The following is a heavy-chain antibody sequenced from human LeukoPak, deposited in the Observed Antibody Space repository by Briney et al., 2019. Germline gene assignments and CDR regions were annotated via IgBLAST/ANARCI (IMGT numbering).Heavy chain of an antibody. CDR3: AKVARYYYDSTGDFDY. Sequence: PGGSLRLSCAASGFTFSSYAMTWVRQAPGKGLQWVSLITSSGGSTHYTDSVKGRFTISRDNSKNTLYLQMNSLRAEDTAVYYCAKVARYYYDSTGDFDYWGQGTLVTVSS. CDR2: ITSSGGST. CDR1: GFTFSSYA. V-gene: IGHV3-23*01. D-gene: IGHD3-22*01. J-gene: IGHJ4*02.